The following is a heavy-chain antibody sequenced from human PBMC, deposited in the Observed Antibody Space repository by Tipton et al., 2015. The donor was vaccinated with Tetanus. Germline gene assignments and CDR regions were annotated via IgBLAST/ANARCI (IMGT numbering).Heavy chain of an antibody. CDR2: ISYDGSNK. J-gene: IGHJ4*02. V-gene: IGHV3-30*04. D-gene: IGHD3-16*02. CDR3: ARDPYPLRLGELSSPFDY. Sequence: SLRLSCAASGFTFSSYAMHWVRQAPGKGLEWVAVISYDGSNKYYADSVKGRFTISRDNSKNTPYLQMNSLRAEDTAVYYCARDPYPLRLGELSSPFDYWGQGTLVTVSS. CDR1: GFTFSSYA.